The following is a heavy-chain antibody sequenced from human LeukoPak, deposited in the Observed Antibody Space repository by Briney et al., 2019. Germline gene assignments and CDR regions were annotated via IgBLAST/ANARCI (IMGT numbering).Heavy chain of an antibody. CDR1: GGTFSRYT. CDR2: IIPILGIA. J-gene: IGHJ4*02. Sequence: SVKVSCKASGGTFSRYTISWVRQAPGQGLEWMGRIIPILGIANYAQKFQGRVTITADKSTSTAYMELSSLRSEDTAVYYCARGVVADRGYFDYWGQGTLVTVSS. D-gene: IGHD6-6*01. V-gene: IGHV1-69*02. CDR3: ARGVVADRGYFDY.